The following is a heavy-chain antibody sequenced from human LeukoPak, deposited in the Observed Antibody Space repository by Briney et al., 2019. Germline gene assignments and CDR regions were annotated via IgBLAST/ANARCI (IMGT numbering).Heavy chain of an antibody. CDR3: ARGLMGNFDY. V-gene: IGHV1-8*02. J-gene: IGHJ4*02. D-gene: IGHD2-8*01. CDR2: MNPNSGNT. CDR1: GYTFTGYY. Sequence: ASVKVSCKASGYTFTGYYMHWVRQATGQGLEWMGWMNPNSGNTGYAQKFQGRVTMTRNTSISTAYMELSSLRSEDTAVYYCARGLMGNFDYWGQGTLVTVSS.